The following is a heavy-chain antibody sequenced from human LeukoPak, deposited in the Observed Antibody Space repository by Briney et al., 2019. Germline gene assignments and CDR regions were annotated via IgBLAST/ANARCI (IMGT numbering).Heavy chain of an antibody. V-gene: IGHV1-8*01. CDR2: MNPNSGNT. D-gene: IGHD5-18*01. CDR3: ATWSTAMVSLYYYYYGMDV. Sequence: ASVKVSCKASGYTFTSYDVNWVRQATGQGLEWMGWMNPNSGNTGYAQKFQGRVTMTRNTSISTAYMELSSLRSEDTAVYYCATWSTAMVSLYYYYYGMDVWGQGTTVTVSS. J-gene: IGHJ6*02. CDR1: GYTFTSYD.